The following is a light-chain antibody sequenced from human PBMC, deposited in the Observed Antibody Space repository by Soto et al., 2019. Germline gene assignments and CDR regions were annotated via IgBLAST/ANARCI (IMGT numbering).Light chain of an antibody. CDR3: SSYTSSSTPVV. CDR2: DVS. J-gene: IGLJ2*01. Sequence: QSALTQPASVSGSPGQSITISCTGTSSDVGGYNYVSWYQQHPGKDPKLMIYDVSNRPSGVSNRFSGYKSGNTASLTISGLQAEDEADYYCSSYTSSSTPVVFGGGTKVTVL. V-gene: IGLV2-14*01. CDR1: SSDVGGYNY.